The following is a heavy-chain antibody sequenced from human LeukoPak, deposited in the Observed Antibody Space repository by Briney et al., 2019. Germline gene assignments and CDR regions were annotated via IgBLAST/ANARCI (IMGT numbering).Heavy chain of an antibody. D-gene: IGHD2-15*01. J-gene: IGHJ4*02. CDR1: GYSFTSYG. V-gene: IGHV1-18*01. CDR3: ARVPSGGPFDQ. CDR2: ISAYNGNT. Sequence: ASVKVSCKASGYSFTSYGISWVRQAPGQGLEWMGWISAYNGNTTYAQRLQGRVTMTTDTSTSTAYTELRSLISDDTAVYYCARVPSGGPFDQWGQGTLVTVSS.